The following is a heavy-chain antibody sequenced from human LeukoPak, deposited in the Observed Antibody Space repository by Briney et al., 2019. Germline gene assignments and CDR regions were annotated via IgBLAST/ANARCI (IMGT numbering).Heavy chain of an antibody. D-gene: IGHD4/OR15-4a*01. CDR3: ARDYGGFDY. CDR1: GGSISSGGYS. V-gene: IGHV4-30-2*01. CDR2: IYHSGST. J-gene: IGHJ4*02. Sequence: SETLSLTCAVSGGSISSGGYSWSWIRQPPGKGLEWIGYIYHSGSTYYNPPLKSRVTISVDRSKNQFSLKLSSVTAADTAVYYCARDYGGFDYWGQGTLVTVSS.